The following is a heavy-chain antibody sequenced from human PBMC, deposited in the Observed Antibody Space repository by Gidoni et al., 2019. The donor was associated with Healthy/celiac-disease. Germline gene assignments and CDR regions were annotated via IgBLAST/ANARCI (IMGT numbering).Heavy chain of an antibody. J-gene: IGHJ6*02. CDR2: ISGSGGST. CDR1: GFTFSSYA. D-gene: IGHD2-2*01. CDR3: AKGVDIVVVPAAYYYYYYGMDV. Sequence: EVQPLESGGGLVQPGGSLRLSCAASGFTFSSYAMSWVRQAPGTGLEWVSAISGSGGSTYYADSVKGRFTISRDNSKNTLYLQMNSLRAEDTAVYYCAKGVDIVVVPAAYYYYYYGMDVWGQGTTVTVSS. V-gene: IGHV3-23*01.